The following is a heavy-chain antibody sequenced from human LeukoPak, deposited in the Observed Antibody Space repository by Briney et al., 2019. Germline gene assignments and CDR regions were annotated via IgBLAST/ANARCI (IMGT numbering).Heavy chain of an antibody. Sequence: SETLSLTCTVSGYSISSGYYWGWIRQPPGKGLEWIGSIYHSGSTYYNPSLKSRVTISVDTSKNQFSLKLSSVTAADTAVYYCARDRADYYDSIRANWFDPWGQGTLVTVSS. CDR1: GYSISSGYY. CDR3: ARDRADYYDSIRANWFDP. J-gene: IGHJ5*02. V-gene: IGHV4-38-2*02. D-gene: IGHD3-22*01. CDR2: IYHSGST.